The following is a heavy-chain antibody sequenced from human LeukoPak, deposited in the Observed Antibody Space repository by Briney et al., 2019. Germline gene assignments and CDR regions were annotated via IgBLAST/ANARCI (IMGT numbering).Heavy chain of an antibody. CDR3: ARFPGGAEYRHYYYMDV. CDR1: GGSISSYY. D-gene: IGHD1-14*01. CDR2: IYYSDST. V-gene: IGHV4-59*13. Sequence: PSETLSLTCIVYGGSISSYYWSWIRQPPGKGKECIAYIYYSDSTNYKPSLKSRVTVSVDTSKNQFSLKLSSVTAADTAVYYCARFPGGAEYRHYYYMDVWGTGTTVTVSS. J-gene: IGHJ6*03.